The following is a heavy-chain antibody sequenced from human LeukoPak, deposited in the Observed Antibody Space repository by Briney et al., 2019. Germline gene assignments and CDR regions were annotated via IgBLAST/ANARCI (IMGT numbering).Heavy chain of an antibody. Sequence: ASVKVPCKASGYTFTSYYMHWVRQAPGQGLEWMGIINPSGGSTSYAQKFQGRVTMTRDTSTSTVYMELSSLRSEGTAVYYCARDFDYGDYGPQSYPGYWGQGTLVTVSS. CDR3: ARDFDYGDYGPQSYPGY. V-gene: IGHV1-46*01. CDR2: INPSGGST. J-gene: IGHJ4*02. CDR1: GYTFTSYY. D-gene: IGHD4-17*01.